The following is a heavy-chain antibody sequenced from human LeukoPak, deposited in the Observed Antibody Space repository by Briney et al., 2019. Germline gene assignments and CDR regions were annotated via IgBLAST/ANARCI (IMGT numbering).Heavy chain of an antibody. CDR2: MNPNSGNT. Sequence: VASVKVSCTSSGYTFTIYDINWVRQATGQGLEWMGWMNPNSGNTGNAQKFQGRVTIIRNTSISTAYMELSSLRSEDTAVYYCWIIVGGGEYYYMDVWGKGSTVTVSS. CDR1: GYTFTIYD. V-gene: IGHV1-8*03. CDR3: WIIVGGGEYYYMDV. D-gene: IGHD2-15*01. J-gene: IGHJ6*03.